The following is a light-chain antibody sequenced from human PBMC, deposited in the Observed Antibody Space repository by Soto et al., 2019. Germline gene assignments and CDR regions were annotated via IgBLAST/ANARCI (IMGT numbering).Light chain of an antibody. CDR1: QSVSSL. CDR3: QQYISWPPT. Sequence: ELVMTQSPAILSVSPGEGATLSCRASQSVSSLLAWYQQKPGQAPRLLIYGASTRATAFPDRFSGSGSGTEFTLTISSLQSEDLAVYYCQQYISWPPTFGQGTKVDIK. J-gene: IGKJ1*01. V-gene: IGKV3-15*01. CDR2: GAS.